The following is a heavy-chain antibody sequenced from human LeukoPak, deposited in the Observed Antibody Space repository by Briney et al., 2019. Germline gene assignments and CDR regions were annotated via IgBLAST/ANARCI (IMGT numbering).Heavy chain of an antibody. V-gene: IGHV1-2*04. D-gene: IGHD6-13*01. CDR3: ARGGIYSSSWYGFTDAFDI. J-gene: IGHJ3*02. CDR2: INPNSGGT. CDR1: GYTFTGYY. Sequence: ASVKVSCKASGYTFTGYYMHWVRQAPGQGLEWMGWINPNSGGTNYAQKFEGWVTMTRDTSISTAYMELSRLRSDDTAVYYCARGGIYSSSWYGFTDAFDIWGQGTMVTVSS.